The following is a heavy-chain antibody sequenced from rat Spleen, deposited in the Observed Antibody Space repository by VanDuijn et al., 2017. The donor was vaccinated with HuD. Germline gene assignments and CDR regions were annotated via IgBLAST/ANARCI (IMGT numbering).Heavy chain of an antibody. CDR2: IVHDGSST. Sequence: EVQLVESDGGLVQPGRSLKLSCAASGFTFSEYNMAWVRQAPKKGLEWVATIVHDGSSTYYRDSVKGRFTISRDNAKSTLYLQMDSLRSEDTATYYCTTDRPGALMDAWGQGASVTVSS. V-gene: IGHV5S10*01. CDR3: TTDRPGALMDA. CDR1: GFTFSEYN. J-gene: IGHJ4*01. D-gene: IGHD4-2*01.